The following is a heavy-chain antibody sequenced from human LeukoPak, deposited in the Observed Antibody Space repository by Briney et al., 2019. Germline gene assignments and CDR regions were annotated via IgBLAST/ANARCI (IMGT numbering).Heavy chain of an antibody. CDR1: GFTFSSYA. Sequence: PGGSLRLSCAASGFTFSSYAMSWVRQAPGKGLEWVSAISGSGGSTYYADSVKGRFTISRDNSKNTLYLQMNSLRAEDTAVYYCAKDAGPYYQILWYFDYWGQGTLVTVSS. J-gene: IGHJ4*02. CDR2: ISGSGGST. D-gene: IGHD3-9*01. V-gene: IGHV3-23*01. CDR3: AKDAGPYYQILWYFDY.